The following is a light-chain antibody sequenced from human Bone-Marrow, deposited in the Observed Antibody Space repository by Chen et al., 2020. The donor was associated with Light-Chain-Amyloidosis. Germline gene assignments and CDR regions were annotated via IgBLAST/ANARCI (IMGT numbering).Light chain of an antibody. V-gene: IGLV3-21*02. CDR1: NIGSTS. J-gene: IGLJ3*02. CDR2: DDS. Sequence: SYVLTQPSSVSVAPGQPATLACGGNNIGSTSVHWYMQTPGQAPLLVVYDDSDRPSGIPERLSGSNSGNTATLTISRVEAGDEADYYCQVWDRSSDRPVFGGGTKLTVL. CDR3: QVWDRSSDRPV.